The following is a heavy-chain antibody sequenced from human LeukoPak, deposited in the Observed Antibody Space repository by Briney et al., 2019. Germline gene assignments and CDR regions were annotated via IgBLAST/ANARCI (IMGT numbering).Heavy chain of an antibody. CDR1: GGSISRDY. V-gene: IGHV4-4*09. CDR2: IYDSGTT. J-gene: IGHJ4*02. Sequence: SETLSLTCTVSGGSISRDYWNWFRQPPGKGLEWIGYIYDSGTTIYNSSLRSRVAISGDTSKTQLSMKLTSVTAADTAVYYCARRLAGANFDFWGQGTLVTVSS. CDR3: ARRLAGANFDF. D-gene: IGHD1-14*01.